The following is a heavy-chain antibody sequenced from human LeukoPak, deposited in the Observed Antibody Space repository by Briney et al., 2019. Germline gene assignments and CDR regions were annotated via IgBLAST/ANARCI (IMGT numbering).Heavy chain of an antibody. CDR2: IKQDGSER. CDR3: AREREVGGGVIAF. J-gene: IGHJ4*02. Sequence: TGGSLRLSCAASGFTFRSHWMNGVRQTPGKGLEWVANIKQDGSERYYVDSVKGRFTISRGNAKNSLYLQMNSLRAEDTAVYYCAREREVGGGVIAFWGQGTLVTVSS. CDR1: GFTFRSHW. V-gene: IGHV3-7*01. D-gene: IGHD2-8*01.